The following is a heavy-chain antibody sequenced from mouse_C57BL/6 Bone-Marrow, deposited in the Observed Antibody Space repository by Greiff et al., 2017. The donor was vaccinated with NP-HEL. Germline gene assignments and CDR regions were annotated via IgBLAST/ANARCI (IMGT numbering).Heavy chain of an antibody. V-gene: IGHV1-69*01. CDR2: IDPSDSYT. J-gene: IGHJ3*01. Sequence: QVQLQQSGAELVMPGASVKLSCKASGYTFTSYWMHWVKQRPGQGLEWIGEIDPSDSYTNYNQKFKGKSTLTVDKSSSTAYMQLSSLTSEDSAVYYCARGVDWGQGTLVTVSA. CDR1: GYTFTSYW. CDR3: ARGVD.